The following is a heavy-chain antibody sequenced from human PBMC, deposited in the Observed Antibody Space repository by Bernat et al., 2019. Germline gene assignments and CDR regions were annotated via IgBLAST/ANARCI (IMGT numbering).Heavy chain of an antibody. V-gene: IGHV3-33*01. Sequence: QVQLVESGGGVVRPGRSLRLSCAASGFTFSSYGMHWVRQAPGKGLEWVAVIWYDGSNKYYADSVKGRFTISRDNSKNTLYLQMNSLRAEDTAVYYCARDRAGITARGCDYWGQGTLVTVSS. CDR1: GFTFSSYG. CDR2: IWYDGSNK. D-gene: IGHD5-24*01. CDR3: ARDRAGITARGCDY. J-gene: IGHJ4*02.